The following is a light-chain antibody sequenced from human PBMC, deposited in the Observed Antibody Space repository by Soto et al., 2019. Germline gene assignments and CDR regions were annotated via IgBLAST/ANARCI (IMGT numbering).Light chain of an antibody. Sequence: QSALTQPPSASGSPGQSVTISCTGTSSDVGGYNYVSWYQQHPAKAPKLMIYEVSKRPSGVPDRFSGSKSGNTASLTVSGIQAEDEADYYCSSYAGSNNWVVGGGTQLTVL. CDR1: SSDVGGYNY. V-gene: IGLV2-8*01. J-gene: IGLJ3*02. CDR3: SSYAGSNNWV. CDR2: EVS.